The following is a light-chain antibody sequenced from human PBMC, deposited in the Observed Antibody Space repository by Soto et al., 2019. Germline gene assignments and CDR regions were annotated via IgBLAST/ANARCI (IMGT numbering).Light chain of an antibody. V-gene: IGLV2-8*01. CDR1: STDVGEYDY. J-gene: IGLJ3*02. Sequence: QSVLTQPPSASGSPGQSVTISCTGTSTDVGEYDYVSWYQQHPGKAPKLIIYEVTKRPSGVPDRFSGSKSGNTASLTVSGLQAEDEADYYCSSYAGTNKRVFGGGTQLTVL. CDR3: SSYAGTNKRV. CDR2: EVT.